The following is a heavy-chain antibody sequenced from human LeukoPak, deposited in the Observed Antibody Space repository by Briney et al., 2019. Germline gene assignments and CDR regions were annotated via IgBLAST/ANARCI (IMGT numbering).Heavy chain of an antibody. CDR1: GFTVSSYY. V-gene: IGHV3-66*01. CDR3: VRVRFLEWLSFDY. J-gene: IGHJ4*02. Sequence: GGSLRLSCVVSGFTVSSYYMSWVRRAPGKGLEWVSVLYSGGNTNYADSVKGRFTISRDNSKNTLYLQMNSLRSEDTAVYYCVRVRFLEWLSFDYWGRGTLVAVYS. CDR2: LYSGGNT. D-gene: IGHD3-3*01.